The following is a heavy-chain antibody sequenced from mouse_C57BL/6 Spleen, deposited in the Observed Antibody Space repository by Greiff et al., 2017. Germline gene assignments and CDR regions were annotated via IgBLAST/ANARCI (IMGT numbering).Heavy chain of an antibody. Sequence: EVKLVESEGGLVQPGSSMKLSCTASGFTFSDYYMAWVRQVPEKGLEWVANINYDGSSTYYLDSLKSRFIISRDNAKNILYLQMSSLKSEDTAMYYCARGSSTRGFDYWGQGTTLTVSS. D-gene: IGHD1-1*01. V-gene: IGHV5-16*02. CDR3: ARGSSTRGFDY. J-gene: IGHJ2*01. CDR2: INYDGSST. CDR1: GFTFSDYY.